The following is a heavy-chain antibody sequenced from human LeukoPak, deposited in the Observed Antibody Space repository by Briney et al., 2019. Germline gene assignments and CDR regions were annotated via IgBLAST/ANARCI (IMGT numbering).Heavy chain of an antibody. Sequence: GGSLRLSCAASGFTVSSTYMSWVRQAPGKGLEWVSVISGSGGSTYYADSVKGRFTISRDNSKNTLYLQMNSLRAEDTAVYYCAKPLWFGESSNAFDIWGQGTMVTVSS. CDR3: AKPLWFGESSNAFDI. CDR1: GFTVSSTY. CDR2: ISGSGGST. J-gene: IGHJ3*02. D-gene: IGHD3-10*01. V-gene: IGHV3-23*01.